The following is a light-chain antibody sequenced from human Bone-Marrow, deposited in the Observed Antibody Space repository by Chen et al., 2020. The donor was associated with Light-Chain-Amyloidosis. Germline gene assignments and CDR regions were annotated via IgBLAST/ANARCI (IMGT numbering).Light chain of an antibody. CDR1: QSVSSN. V-gene: IGKV3-15*01. CDR2: GAS. Sequence: EIVMTQSPATLSVSPGERATLSCRASQSVSSNLAWHQQKPGQAPRLLIYGASTRATGIPARCSGSASGTEFTLTISSLESEDFAVYYCQQYNNWPPWTFGQGTKVEIK. CDR3: QQYNNWPPWT. J-gene: IGKJ1*01.